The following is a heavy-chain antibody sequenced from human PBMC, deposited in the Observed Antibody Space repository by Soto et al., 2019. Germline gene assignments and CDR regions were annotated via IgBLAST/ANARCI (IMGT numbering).Heavy chain of an antibody. Sequence: LRRSCAASGFTFSDYYMSWIRQSPGKGLEWVSYISSSGSTIYYADSVKGRFTISRDNAKNSLYLQMNSLRAEDTAVYYCARRGYSYGRFDYWGQGTLVTVSS. V-gene: IGHV3-11*01. D-gene: IGHD5-18*01. CDR1: GFTFSDYY. J-gene: IGHJ4*02. CDR3: ARRGYSYGRFDY. CDR2: ISSSGSTI.